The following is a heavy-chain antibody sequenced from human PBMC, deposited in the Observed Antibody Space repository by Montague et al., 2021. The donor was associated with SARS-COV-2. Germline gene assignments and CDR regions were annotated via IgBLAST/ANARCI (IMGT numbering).Heavy chain of an antibody. D-gene: IGHD3-10*01. J-gene: IGHJ4*02. CDR2: IYYSGTT. CDR1: GGSITSGSFY. Sequence: SETLSLTCTVSGGSITSGSFYWGWVRQPPGKGLKWIGNIYYSGTTYYNPSLKSRVTISVDTSKNQFFLKLSSVTAADTAIYYCARHYRGGYYGLGSYFPDFWGQGTLITVSS. CDR3: ARHYRGGYYGLGSYFPDF. V-gene: IGHV4-39*01.